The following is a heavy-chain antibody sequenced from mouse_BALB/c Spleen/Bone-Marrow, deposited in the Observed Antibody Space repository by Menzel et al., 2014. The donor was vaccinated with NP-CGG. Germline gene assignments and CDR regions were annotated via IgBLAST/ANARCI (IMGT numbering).Heavy chain of an antibody. V-gene: IGHV5-9-2*01. CDR1: GFTFSNYG. CDR2: ISGGGSYT. J-gene: IGHJ3*01. D-gene: IGHD2-4*01. CDR3: ARHAYYDQTEVSFVY. Sequence: EVKLVESGGGLVKSVGSLKLSCAASGFTFSNYGMSWVRQTPEKRLEWVATISGGGSYTFYSDSVKGRFTISRDNAKNNLYLQLSSLRSEDTALYYCARHAYYDQTEVSFVYWGQGTLVTVSA.